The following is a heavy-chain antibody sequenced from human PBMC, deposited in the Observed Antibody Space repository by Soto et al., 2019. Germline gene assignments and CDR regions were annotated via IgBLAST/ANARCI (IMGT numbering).Heavy chain of an antibody. CDR1: GFTFSSYA. V-gene: IGHV3-30-3*01. Sequence: LRLSCAASGFTFSSYAIHWVRQAPCKGLEWVAVISYDGSNKYYADSVKGRFTISRDNSKNTLYLQMNSLRAEDTAVYYCARMAAAGEFYYYYGMDVWGQGTTVTVSS. CDR2: ISYDGSNK. CDR3: ARMAAAGEFYYYYGMDV. D-gene: IGHD6-13*01. J-gene: IGHJ6*02.